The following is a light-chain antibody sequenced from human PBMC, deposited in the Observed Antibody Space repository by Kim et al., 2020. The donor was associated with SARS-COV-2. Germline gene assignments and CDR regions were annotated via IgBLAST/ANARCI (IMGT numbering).Light chain of an antibody. CDR2: DVT. V-gene: IGLV2-8*01. CDR3: SSYAGFNNGV. CDR1: NNDIGTYDL. J-gene: IGLJ3*02. Sequence: GQSVTISCTGDNNDIGTYDLVAWYQQHPGRAPKPIIYDVTKRPSGVPDRFDGSKSANTASLTVSGLQAEDEANYYCSSYAGFNNGVFGGGTQLTVL.